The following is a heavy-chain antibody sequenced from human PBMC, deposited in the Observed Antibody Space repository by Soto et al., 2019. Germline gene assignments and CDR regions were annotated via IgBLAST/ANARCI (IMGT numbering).Heavy chain of an antibody. CDR2: ISSSSSTI. J-gene: IGHJ6*02. CDR1: GCTFSSYS. Sequence: PGGSLRLSCAASGCTFSSYSMNWVRQAPGKGLEWVSYISSSSSTIYYADSVKGRFTISRDNAKNSLYLQMNSLRDEDTAVYYCARELLRFLEWLPLLGMDVWGQGTTVTVSS. V-gene: IGHV3-48*02. D-gene: IGHD3-3*01. CDR3: ARELLRFLEWLPLLGMDV.